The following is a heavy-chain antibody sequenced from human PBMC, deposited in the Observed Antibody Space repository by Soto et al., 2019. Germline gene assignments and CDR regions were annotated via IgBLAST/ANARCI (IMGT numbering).Heavy chain of an antibody. CDR1: GFTFGDYA. D-gene: IGHD3-3*02. Sequence: GGSLRLSCTASGFTFGDYAMSWFRQAPGKGLEWVGFIRSKAYGGSTYYADSVKGRFTISRDNSKNTLYLQMNSLRAEDTAVYYCAKAGIFGVVLNYFDYWGQGTLVTVSS. J-gene: IGHJ4*02. CDR2: IRSKAYGGST. V-gene: IGHV3-23*01. CDR3: AKAGIFGVVLNYFDY.